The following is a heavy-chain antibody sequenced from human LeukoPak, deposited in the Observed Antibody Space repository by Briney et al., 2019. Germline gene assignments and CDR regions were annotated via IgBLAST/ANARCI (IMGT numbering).Heavy chain of an antibody. V-gene: IGHV3-33*08. J-gene: IGHJ4*02. CDR1: GFTFSSYA. CDR3: ARGPYYYDSSGYYYQFDY. CDR2: IWYDGSNK. D-gene: IGHD3-22*01. Sequence: GGSLRLSCAASGFTFSSYAMSWVRQAPGKGREWVAVIWYDGSNKYYADSVKGRFTISRDNSKNTLYLQMNSLRAEDTAVYYCARGPYYYDSSGYYYQFDYWGQGTLVTVSS.